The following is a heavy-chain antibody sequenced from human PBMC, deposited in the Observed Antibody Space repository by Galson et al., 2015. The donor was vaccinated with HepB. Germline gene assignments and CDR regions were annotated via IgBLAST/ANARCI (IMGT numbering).Heavy chain of an antibody. CDR1: GFTSSGSA. Sequence: SLRLSCAASGFTSSGSAIHWVRQASGKGPEWVGRIRSKANNYATTYVASLRGRFIISRDDSKNTAYLHMNSLKIEDTAMYYCIRSGDLSGYSSSWGQGTLVTVSS. J-gene: IGHJ4*02. CDR2: IRSKANNYAT. V-gene: IGHV3-73*01. CDR3: IRSGDLSGYSSS. D-gene: IGHD6-13*01.